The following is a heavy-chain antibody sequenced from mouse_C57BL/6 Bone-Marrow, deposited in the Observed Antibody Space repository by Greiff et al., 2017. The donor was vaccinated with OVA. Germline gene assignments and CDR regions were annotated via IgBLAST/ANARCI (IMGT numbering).Heavy chain of an antibody. D-gene: IGHD1-1*01. CDR2: ISYDGGN. CDR1: GYSITSGYY. V-gene: IGHV3-6*01. CDR3: ARDYYGSSYQAWFAY. Sequence: EVQLQESGPGLVKPSQSLSLTCSVAGYSITSGYYWNWIRQFPGNKLEWMGYISYDGGNNYNPSLKNRISITRDTSKNQFFLQLNSVTTEDTAIYYCARDYYGSSYQAWFAYWGKGTLVTVSA. J-gene: IGHJ3*01.